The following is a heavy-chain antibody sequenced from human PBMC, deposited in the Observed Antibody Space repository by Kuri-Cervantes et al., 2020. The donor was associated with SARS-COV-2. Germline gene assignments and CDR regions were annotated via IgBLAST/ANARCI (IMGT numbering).Heavy chain of an antibody. Sequence: ASVKVSCKASGDSFSSYSFNWVRQAPGQGLEWMGWINPNSGGTNYAQKFQGRVTMTRDTSISTAYMELSRLRSDDTAVYYCARDPREYYYDSSGTIRTEESYFDYWGQGTLVTVSS. V-gene: IGHV1-2*02. CDR1: GDSFSSYS. CDR2: INPNSGGT. J-gene: IGHJ4*02. CDR3: ARDPREYYYDSSGTIRTEESYFDY. D-gene: IGHD3-22*01.